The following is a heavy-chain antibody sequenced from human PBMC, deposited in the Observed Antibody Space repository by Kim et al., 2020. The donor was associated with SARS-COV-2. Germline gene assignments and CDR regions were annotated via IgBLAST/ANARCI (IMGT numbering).Heavy chain of an antibody. CDR1: GFTFSSYS. CDR3: ARDRTGTLDY. J-gene: IGHJ4*02. CDR2: IGHSSATI. D-gene: IGHD1-1*01. V-gene: IGHV3-48*02. Sequence: GGSLRLSCAASGFTFSSYSVNWVRQAPGKGLEWVSYIGHSSATIHYADSVRGRFTISRDNAKNSLYLQMDSLRDEDTAVYYCARDRTGTLDYWGQGTLVTVSA.